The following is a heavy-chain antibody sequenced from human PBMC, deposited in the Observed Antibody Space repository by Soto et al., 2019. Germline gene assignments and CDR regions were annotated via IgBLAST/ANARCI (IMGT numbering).Heavy chain of an antibody. V-gene: IGHV3-48*01. J-gene: IGHJ5*02. Sequence: GGSLRLSCAASGFTFSSYSMNWVRQAPGKGLEWVSYISSSSSTIYYADSVKGRFTTSRDNAKNSLYLQMNSLRAEDTAVYYCARHPERIAQIGWFDPWGQGTLVTVSS. CDR1: GFTFSSYS. D-gene: IGHD6-13*01. CDR2: ISSSSSTI. CDR3: ARHPERIAQIGWFDP.